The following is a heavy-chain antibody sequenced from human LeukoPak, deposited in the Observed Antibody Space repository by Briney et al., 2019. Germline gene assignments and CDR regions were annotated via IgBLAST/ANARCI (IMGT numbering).Heavy chain of an antibody. CDR1: GGTFSRYA. D-gene: IGHD2-2*01. CDR2: IIPIFGTA. J-gene: IGHJ4*02. Sequence: SVKVSCKASGGTFSRYATSWVRQAPQQGREWMGGIIPIFGTANYAQKFQGRVTITADESTSTAYMELRSLRSEDTAVYYCARPGVPVAIVCYFDYWGQGTLVTVSS. V-gene: IGHV1-69*13. CDR3: ARPGVPVAIVCYFDY.